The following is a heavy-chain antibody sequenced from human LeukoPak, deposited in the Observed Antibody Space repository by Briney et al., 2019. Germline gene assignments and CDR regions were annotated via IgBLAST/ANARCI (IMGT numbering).Heavy chain of an antibody. CDR3: ARRDYGGNYDY. V-gene: IGHV4-39*07. D-gene: IGHD4-23*01. Sequence: RPSETLSLTCTVSGGSISNSYYYWGWIRQPPGKGLEWIGSMYYSGGTNYNPSLKSRVTISVDTSKNQFSLKLSSVTAADTAVYYCARRDYGGNYDYWGQGTLVTVSS. J-gene: IGHJ4*02. CDR2: MYYSGGT. CDR1: GGSISNSYYY.